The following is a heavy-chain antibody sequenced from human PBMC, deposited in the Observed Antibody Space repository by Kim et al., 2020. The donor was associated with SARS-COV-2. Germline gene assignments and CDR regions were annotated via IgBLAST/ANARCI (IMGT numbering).Heavy chain of an antibody. V-gene: IGHV3-48*03. J-gene: IGHJ4*02. D-gene: IGHD4-4*01. CDR2: INGCGTNL. Sequence: GGSLRLSCTASGFTFSSYEMNWVRQAPGKGLEWVSIINGCGTNLYYADSVKGRFTISRDNGKNSLYLQMNSLRAEDTAVYYCARGPNYSPFDYWGQGTLVTVSS. CDR1: GFTFSSYE. CDR3: ARGPNYSPFDY.